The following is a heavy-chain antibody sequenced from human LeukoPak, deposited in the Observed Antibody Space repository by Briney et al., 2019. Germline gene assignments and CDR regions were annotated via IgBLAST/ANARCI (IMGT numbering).Heavy chain of an antibody. CDR1: GFTFSSYW. CDR3: ARTYSSGWYVDY. J-gene: IGHJ4*02. Sequence: GGSLRLSCAASGFTFSSYWMHWVRQAPGKGLVWVSRINSDGSSTSYADSVKGRFTISRDNAKNTLYLQMNSLRVEDTAVYYCARTYSSGWYVDYWGQGTLVTVSS. D-gene: IGHD6-19*01. V-gene: IGHV3-74*01. CDR2: INSDGSST.